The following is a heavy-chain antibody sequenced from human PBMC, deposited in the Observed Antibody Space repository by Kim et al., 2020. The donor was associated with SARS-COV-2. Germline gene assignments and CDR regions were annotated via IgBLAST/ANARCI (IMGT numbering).Heavy chain of an antibody. CDR1: GGSFSGYY. J-gene: IGHJ4*02. Sequence: SETLSLTCAVYGGSFSGYYWSWIRQPPGKGLEWIGEINHSGSTNYNPSLKSRVTISVDTSKNQFSLKLSSVTAADTAVYYCARGTADRRYNWNYLDPFDYWGQGTLVTVSS. CDR3: ARGTADRRYNWNYLDPFDY. CDR2: INHSGST. D-gene: IGHD1-7*01. V-gene: IGHV4-34*01.